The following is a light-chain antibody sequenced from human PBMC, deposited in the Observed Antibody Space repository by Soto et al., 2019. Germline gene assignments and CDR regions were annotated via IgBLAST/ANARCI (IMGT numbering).Light chain of an antibody. CDR3: QQSYSNPPT. CDR1: QSISRY. V-gene: IGKV1-39*01. J-gene: IGKJ3*01. CDR2: DAS. Sequence: DIQMTQSPSSLSASVGDRVTITCRASQSISRYLNWYQQKPGKAPKLLIYDASSLQRGIPSRFSGSGSRTDFTLTISSLQPDDFATYYYQQSYSNPPTFGPGTKVDIK.